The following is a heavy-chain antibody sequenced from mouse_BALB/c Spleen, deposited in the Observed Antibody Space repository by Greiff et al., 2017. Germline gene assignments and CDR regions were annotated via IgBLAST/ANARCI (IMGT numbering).Heavy chain of an antibody. CDR3: ARAYDGYFDWFAY. CDR2: ISSGGST. D-gene: IGHD2-3*01. CDR1: GFTFSSYA. J-gene: IGHJ3*01. V-gene: IGHV5-6-5*01. Sequence: EVQRVESGGGLVKPGGSLKLSCAASGFTFSSYAMSWVRQTPEKRLEWVASISSGGSTYYPDSVKGRFTISRDNARNILYLQMSSLRSEDTAMYYCARAYDGYFDWFAYWGQGTLVTVSA.